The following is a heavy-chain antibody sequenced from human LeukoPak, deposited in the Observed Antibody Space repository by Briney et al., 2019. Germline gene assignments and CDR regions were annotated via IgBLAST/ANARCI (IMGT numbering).Heavy chain of an antibody. J-gene: IGHJ1*01. D-gene: IGHD1-26*01. CDR2: ISYDGSNK. CDR1: GFTFSSYG. Sequence: PGGSLRLSCAASGFTFSSYGMHWVRQAPGKGLEWVAVISYDGSNKYYADSVKGRFTISRDNSKNTLYLQMNSLRAEDTAVYYCAKSIDELLGAEYFQHWGQGTLVTVSS. CDR3: AKSIDELLGAEYFQH. V-gene: IGHV3-30*18.